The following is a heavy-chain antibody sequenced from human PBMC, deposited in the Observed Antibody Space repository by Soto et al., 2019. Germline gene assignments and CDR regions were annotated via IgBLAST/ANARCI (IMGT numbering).Heavy chain of an antibody. D-gene: IGHD3-3*01. J-gene: IGHJ4*02. V-gene: IGHV3-48*01. CDR3: AKARAQYYDFWSGYPVDY. Sequence: GGSLRLSCAASGFTFSSYSMNWVRQAPGKGLEWVSYISSSSGTIYYADSVKGRFTISRDNSKNTLYLQVNSLRAEDTAVYYCAKARAQYYDFWSGYPVDYWGQGTVVTVSS. CDR2: ISSSSGTI. CDR1: GFTFSSYS.